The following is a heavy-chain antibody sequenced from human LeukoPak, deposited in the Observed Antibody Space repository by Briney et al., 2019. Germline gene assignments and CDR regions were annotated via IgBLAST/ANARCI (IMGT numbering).Heavy chain of an antibody. CDR3: ARVGCSGGGCSSRGDNYYGMDV. J-gene: IGHJ6*02. D-gene: IGHD2-15*01. V-gene: IGHV3-21*01. CDR2: ISSTGNYI. CDR1: GFTFGSYS. Sequence: PGGSLRLSCAASGFTFGSYSMNWVRQAPRKGLEWVSSISSTGNYIKYADSLEGRFTISRDNAKNSLYLQMNSLRAEDTAVYFCARVGCSGGGCSSRGDNYYGMDVWGQGTTVIVSS.